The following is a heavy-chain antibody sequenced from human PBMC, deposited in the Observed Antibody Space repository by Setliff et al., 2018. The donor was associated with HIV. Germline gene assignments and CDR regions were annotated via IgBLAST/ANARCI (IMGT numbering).Heavy chain of an antibody. CDR2: IRSKAYGGTT. CDR1: GFTFGDYA. CDR3: TRAGVPAAIYPHDYYYYMDV. D-gene: IGHD2-2*02. Sequence: GGSLRLSCTASGFTFGDYAMSWVRQAPGKGLEWVGFIRSKAYGGTTEYAASVKGRFTISRDDSKSIAYLQMNSLKTEDTAVYYCTRAGVPAAIYPHDYYYYMDVWGKGTTVTVSS. J-gene: IGHJ6*03. V-gene: IGHV3-49*04.